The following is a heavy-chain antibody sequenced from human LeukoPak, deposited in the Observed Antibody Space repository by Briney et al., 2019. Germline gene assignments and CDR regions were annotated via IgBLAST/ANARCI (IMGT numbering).Heavy chain of an antibody. V-gene: IGHV3-21*04. CDR2: IDTTSEYI. CDR1: GFTFSSYN. J-gene: IGHJ4*02. CDR3: TRDPRRLDY. Sequence: GGSLRLSCAASGFTFSSYNMNWVRHSPGKGLEWVASIDTTSEYIFYTDSLKGRFTISRDNAKNSLYLQMNSLRAEDTAVYYCTRDPRRLDYWGQGTLVTVSS.